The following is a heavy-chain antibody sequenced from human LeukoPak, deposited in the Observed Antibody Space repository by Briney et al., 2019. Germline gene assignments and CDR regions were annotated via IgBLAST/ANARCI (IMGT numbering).Heavy chain of an antibody. Sequence: PGGSLRLSCAASGFTFSSDAMSWVRQAPGKGLEWVSAISGSGVSTYYADSVKGRFTISRDNSKNTLYLQMNSLRAEDTAVYYCARLPATSLPAASRRYYYYGMDVWGQGTTVTVSS. CDR3: ARLPATSLPAASRRYYYYGMDV. D-gene: IGHD2-2*01. CDR2: ISGSGVST. CDR1: GFTFSSDA. J-gene: IGHJ6*02. V-gene: IGHV3-23*01.